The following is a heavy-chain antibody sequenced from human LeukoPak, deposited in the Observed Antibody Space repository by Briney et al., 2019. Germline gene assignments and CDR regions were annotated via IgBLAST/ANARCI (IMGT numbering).Heavy chain of an antibody. J-gene: IGHJ4*02. V-gene: IGHV3-23*01. CDR3: AKDQNPYCGGDCYANY. CDR1: GFTFSSYA. CDR2: ISGSGGST. D-gene: IGHD2-21*02. Sequence: PGGSLRLSCAASGFTFSSYAMSWVRQAPGSGLEWVSAISGSGGSTYYADSVKGRFTISRDNSKNTLYLQMNSLRAEDTAVYYCAKDQNPYCGGDCYANYWGQGTLVTVSS.